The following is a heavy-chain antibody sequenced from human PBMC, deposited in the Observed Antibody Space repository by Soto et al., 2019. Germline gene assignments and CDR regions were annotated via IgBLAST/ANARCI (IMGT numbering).Heavy chain of an antibody. D-gene: IGHD2-15*01. J-gene: IGHJ4*02. CDR1: GFTFSSYG. Sequence: QVQLVESGGGVVQPGRSLRLSCAASGFTFSSYGMHWVRQAPGKGLEWVAVIWYDGSNKYYADSVKGRFTISRDNSQNPLYLQMNSLRAEDTAVYYCARDPSYCSGGSCLAFDYWGQGTLVTVSS. V-gene: IGHV3-33*01. CDR2: IWYDGSNK. CDR3: ARDPSYCSGGSCLAFDY.